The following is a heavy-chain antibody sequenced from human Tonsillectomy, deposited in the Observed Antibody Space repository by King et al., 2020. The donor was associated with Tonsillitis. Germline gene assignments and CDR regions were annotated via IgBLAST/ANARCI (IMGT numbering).Heavy chain of an antibody. CDR2: IYTSGST. J-gene: IGHJ3*02. CDR3: ARYYDFWTDAFDI. Sequence: QLQESGPGLVKPSQTLSLTCTVSGGSISSGSYYWSWIRQPAGKGLEWIGRIYTSGSTNYNPSLKSRVTISLDTSKNQFSLTLSSVTAADTAVYYCARYYDFWTDAFDIWGQGTMVTVSS. V-gene: IGHV4-61*02. CDR1: GGSISSGSYY. D-gene: IGHD3-3*01.